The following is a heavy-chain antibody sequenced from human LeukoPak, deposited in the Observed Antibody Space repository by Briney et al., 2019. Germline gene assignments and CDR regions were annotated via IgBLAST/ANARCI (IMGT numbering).Heavy chain of an antibody. J-gene: IGHJ4*02. V-gene: IGHV3-48*03. CDR1: GFTFCTYE. CDR2: ISSTGSNI. CDR3: AATYYYDGSGDY. D-gene: IGHD3-22*01. Sequence: GGSLRLCCAASGFTFCTYEMNWVRQAPGQGLEWVSYISSTGSNIYYADSVKGRFTISRDNAKDSLYLLMNSLRTEDTAVYYCAATYYYDGSGDYWGQGTLVTVSS.